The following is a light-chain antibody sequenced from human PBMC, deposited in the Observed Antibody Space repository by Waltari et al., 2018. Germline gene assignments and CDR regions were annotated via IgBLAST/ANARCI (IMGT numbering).Light chain of an antibody. V-gene: IGKV3-15*01. CDR1: ESVSIN. J-gene: IGKJ4*01. Sequence: EIVMTQSPATLSVSPGERATLSCRASESVSINVAWYQQKPGQAPRLLIYGASTRATGVPAKFRGSGSGTDFTLTISSLQSEDFAVYYCQQYYHWVAFGGGTWVQIK. CDR2: GAS. CDR3: QQYYHWVA.